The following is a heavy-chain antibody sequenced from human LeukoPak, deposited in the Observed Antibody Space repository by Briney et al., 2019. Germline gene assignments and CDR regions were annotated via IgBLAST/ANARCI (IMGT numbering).Heavy chain of an antibody. CDR2: IYHSGST. V-gene: IGHV4-38-2*02. CDR1: GYSISSGYY. D-gene: IGHD3-22*01. J-gene: IGHJ4*02. CDR3: ARSRRKTYYYDSSADY. Sequence: SETLSLTCTVSGYSISSGYYWGWIRQPPGKGLEWIGSIYHSGSTYYNPSLKSRVTISVDTSKNQFSLKLSSVTAADTAVYYCARSRRKTYYYDSSADYWGQGTLVTVSS.